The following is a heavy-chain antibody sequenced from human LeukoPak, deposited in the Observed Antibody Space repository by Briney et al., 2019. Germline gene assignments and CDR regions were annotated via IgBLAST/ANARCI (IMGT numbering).Heavy chain of an antibody. CDR1: GGSISSSDYY. CDR3: ARDRMVRGVSDAFDI. Sequence: PSETLSLTCTVSGGSISSSDYYWSWIRQHPGKGLEWIGYIYYSGSTYYNPSLKSRVSISVDTSKNQFSLKLSSVTAADTAVYYCARDRMVRGVSDAFDIWGQGTMVTVSS. D-gene: IGHD3-10*01. V-gene: IGHV4-31*03. CDR2: IYYSGST. J-gene: IGHJ3*02.